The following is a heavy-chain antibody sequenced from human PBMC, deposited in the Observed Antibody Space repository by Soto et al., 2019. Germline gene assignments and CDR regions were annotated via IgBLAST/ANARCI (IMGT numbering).Heavy chain of an antibody. Sequence: EVQLVESGGGLVQPGGSLRLSCAASGFTFSSYAMHWVRQAPGKGLEYVSAISSNGGSTYYANSVKGRFTISGDNSKNTLYLQMGRLRAGDMAVYYCARVGLERRADYWGHGTLVTVSS. CDR3: ARVGLERRADY. CDR1: GFTFSSYA. D-gene: IGHD1-1*01. CDR2: ISSNGGST. J-gene: IGHJ4*01. V-gene: IGHV3-64*01.